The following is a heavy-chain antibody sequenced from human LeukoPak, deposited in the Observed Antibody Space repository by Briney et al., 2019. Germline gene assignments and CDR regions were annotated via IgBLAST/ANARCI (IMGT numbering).Heavy chain of an antibody. CDR1: GGSISSYY. Sequence: SETLSLTCTVSGGSISSYYWGWIRQPPGKGLDWIGSIYHTGTTYYSPSLKSRVTISVHTSKNHFSLELSSVTAADTAVYYCARQQCNGGSCYSRAIWFDPWGQGTLVTVSS. D-gene: IGHD2-15*01. CDR2: IYHTGTT. J-gene: IGHJ5*02. V-gene: IGHV4-39*01. CDR3: ARQQCNGGSCYSRAIWFDP.